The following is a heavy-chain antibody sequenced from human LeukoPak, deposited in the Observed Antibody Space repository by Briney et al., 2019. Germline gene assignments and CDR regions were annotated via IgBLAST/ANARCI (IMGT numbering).Heavy chain of an antibody. Sequence: SGGSLRLSCAASGFTFSSFAMSWVRQAPGKGLEWVSAISGSGDSTYYADSVKGRFTISRDNSKNTLYLQMNSLRAEDTAVYYCARGGRYCSSSSCYGDLDYWGQGTLVTVSS. V-gene: IGHV3-23*01. D-gene: IGHD2-2*01. CDR2: ISGSGDST. CDR1: GFTFSSFA. J-gene: IGHJ4*02. CDR3: ARGGRYCSSSSCYGDLDY.